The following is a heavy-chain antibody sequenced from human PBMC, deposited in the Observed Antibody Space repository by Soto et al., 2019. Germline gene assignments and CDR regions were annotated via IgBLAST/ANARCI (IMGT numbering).Heavy chain of an antibody. Sequence: QVQLQESGPGLVKPSETLSLTCTVSGGSISGGIYYWSWVRQSPGKGLEWIGYIFHSGSTFYNPSLGSRVTISVDTSKNQFSLRLSSVTAADTAVYYGAREIIPLTTDWYFDLWGRGTLVTVSS. CDR1: GGSISGGIYY. D-gene: IGHD4-17*01. CDR3: AREIIPLTTDWYFDL. CDR2: IFHSGST. V-gene: IGHV4-30-4*01. J-gene: IGHJ2*01.